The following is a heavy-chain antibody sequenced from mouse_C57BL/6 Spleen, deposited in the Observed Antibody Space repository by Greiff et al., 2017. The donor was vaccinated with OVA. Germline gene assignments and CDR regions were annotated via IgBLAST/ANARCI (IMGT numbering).Heavy chain of an antibody. J-gene: IGHJ3*01. CDR1: GFTFSSYA. V-gene: IGHV5-4*01. CDR3: ARDDYSNYGFAY. CDR2: ISDGGSYT. Sequence: EVQLVESGGGLVKPGGSLKLSCAASGFTFSSYAMSWVRQTPEKRLEWVATISDGGSYTYYPDNVKGRFTISRDNAKNNLYLQMSHLKSEDTAMYYCARDDYSNYGFAYWGQGTLVTVSA. D-gene: IGHD2-5*01.